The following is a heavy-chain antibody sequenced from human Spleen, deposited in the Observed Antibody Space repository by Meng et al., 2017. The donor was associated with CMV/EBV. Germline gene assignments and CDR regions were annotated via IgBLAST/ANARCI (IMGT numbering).Heavy chain of an antibody. Sequence: GSLRLSCAASGFTFSSFAMNWVRQAPGKGLEWVSSISSTGTYIYYADSLKGRFTISRDNAKNSVYLELNSLRVEDTAIYYCARGFADGIYWGQGTLVTVSS. V-gene: IGHV3-21*06. J-gene: IGHJ4*02. CDR3: ARGFADGIY. D-gene: IGHD3-10*01. CDR2: ISSTGTYI. CDR1: GFTFSSFA.